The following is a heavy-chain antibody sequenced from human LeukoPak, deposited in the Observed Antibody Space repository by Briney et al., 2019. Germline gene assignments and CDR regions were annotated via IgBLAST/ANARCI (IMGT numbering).Heavy chain of an antibody. J-gene: IGHJ3*02. D-gene: IGHD3-10*01. CDR3: AGRGFGGQDHDAFDI. CDR2: IYPGDSDT. Sequence: GESLKISCKGSGYSFTSYWIGWVRQMPGKGLEWMGIIYPGDSDTRYSPSFQGQVTISADKSISTAYLQWSSLKASDTAMYYCAGRGFGGQDHDAFDIWGQGTMVTVSS. V-gene: IGHV5-51*01. CDR1: GYSFTSYW.